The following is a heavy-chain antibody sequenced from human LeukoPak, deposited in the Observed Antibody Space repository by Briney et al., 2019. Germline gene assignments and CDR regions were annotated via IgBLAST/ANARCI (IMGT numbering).Heavy chain of an antibody. D-gene: IGHD2-2*01. J-gene: IGHJ6*03. CDR2: INWDGAST. Sequence: GGSLRLSCAASGFRFDDYSMNWVRHVPGKGLEWVAGINWDGASTGYRDSMKGRFAISRDNGKNSLYLQLNSLRVEDTAVYYCGRVHCSTNSCYDYYDYYMDVSGNGTTVTVSS. CDR3: GRVHCSTNSCYDYYDYYMDV. V-gene: IGHV3-20*04. CDR1: GFRFDDYS.